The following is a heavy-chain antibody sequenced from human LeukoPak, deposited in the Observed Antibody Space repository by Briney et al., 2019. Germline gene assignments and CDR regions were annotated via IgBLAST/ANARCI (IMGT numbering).Heavy chain of an antibody. V-gene: IGHV1-69*05. CDR3: ARTPPYGDYAYFDY. Sequence: ASVKVSCKASGGTFSSYAISWVRQAPGQGLEWMGGIIPIFGTANYAQKFQGRVTITTDESTSTAYMELSSLRSEDTAVYYCARTPPYGDYAYFDYWGQGTLVTVSS. D-gene: IGHD4-17*01. CDR1: GGTFSSYA. CDR2: IIPIFGTA. J-gene: IGHJ4*02.